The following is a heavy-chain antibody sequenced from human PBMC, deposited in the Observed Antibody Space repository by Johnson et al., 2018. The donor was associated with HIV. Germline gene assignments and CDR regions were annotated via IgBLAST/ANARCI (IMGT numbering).Heavy chain of an antibody. V-gene: IGHV3-30*04. CDR1: GFTFSSYA. CDR2: ISYDGRNK. Sequence: QEQLVESGGGVVQPGRSLRLSCAASGFTFSSYAMHCVRQAPGKGLEWVAVISYDGRNKSSAAPVQGRFTNSRDNSKNTLYLQMNSLRAEYTAVYYCASDWGSRHAFDIWGQGTMVTVSS. D-gene: IGHD7-27*01. J-gene: IGHJ3*02. CDR3: ASDWGSRHAFDI.